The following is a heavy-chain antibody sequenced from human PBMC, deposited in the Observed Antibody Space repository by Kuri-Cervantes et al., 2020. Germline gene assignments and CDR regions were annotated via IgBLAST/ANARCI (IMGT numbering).Heavy chain of an antibody. CDR2: ISYDASIK. CDR3: ATIGRPDYYGSGSYYNGFDY. D-gene: IGHD3-10*01. V-gene: IGHV3-30*07. CDR1: GFTFSSYA. J-gene: IGHJ4*02. Sequence: GESLKISCAASGFTFSSYAMHWVRQAPGKGLEWVAVISYDASIKYYADSVKGRSTISRDNSKNTLYLQMNSLRAEDTAVYYCATIGRPDYYGSGSYYNGFDYWGQGTLVTVSS.